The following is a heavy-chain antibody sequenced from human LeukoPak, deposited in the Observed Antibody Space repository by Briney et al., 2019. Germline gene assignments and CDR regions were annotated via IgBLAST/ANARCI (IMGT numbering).Heavy chain of an antibody. Sequence: ASVKVSCKASGGTSSSYAISWVRQARGQGLEWMGGIIPIFGTANYAQKFQGRVTITADESTSTAYMELSSLRSEDTAVYYCARDGREEDDFLTGLLDYWGQGTLVTVSS. D-gene: IGHD3-9*01. J-gene: IGHJ4*02. CDR3: ARDGREEDDFLTGLLDY. CDR2: IIPIFGTA. CDR1: GGTSSSYA. V-gene: IGHV1-69*13.